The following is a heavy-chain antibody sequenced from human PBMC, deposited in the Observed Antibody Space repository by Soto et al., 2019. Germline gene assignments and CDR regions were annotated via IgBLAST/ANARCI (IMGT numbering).Heavy chain of an antibody. CDR3: ARARISMVREVIKYNMDV. D-gene: IGHD3-10*01. J-gene: IGHJ6*02. Sequence: QVQLQESGPGLVKPSETLSLTCTVSGGSISNYYWSWIRQPPGKGLEWIGYIYDSGSTNSKPSLQKRVTISVDTSKNQFSLKLRAVTAADTAIYSCARARISMVREVIKYNMDVWGQGTTVIVSS. CDR1: GGSISNYY. CDR2: IYDSGST. V-gene: IGHV4-59*01.